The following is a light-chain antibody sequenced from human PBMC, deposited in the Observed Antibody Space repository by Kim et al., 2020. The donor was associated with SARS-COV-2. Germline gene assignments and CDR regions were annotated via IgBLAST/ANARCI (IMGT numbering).Light chain of an antibody. J-gene: IGKJ2*01. V-gene: IGKV1-39*01. CDR2: SSS. CDR3: QHSDDTPYT. Sequence: SVRDNVSITYRESKHIANYLNWYQHKPRKVPNLLFHSSSSLPSGIPSTFSGSGSWTDFTLTINGLQPDDFATYYCQHSDDTPYTFGQGTKLEIK. CDR1: KHIANY.